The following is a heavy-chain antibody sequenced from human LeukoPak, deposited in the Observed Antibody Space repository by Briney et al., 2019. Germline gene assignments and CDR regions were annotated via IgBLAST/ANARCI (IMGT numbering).Heavy chain of an antibody. J-gene: IGHJ6*02. Sequence: SQTLSLTCAISGDSVSSNSAAWNWIRQSPSRGLEWLGRTYYRSKWYNDYAVSVKSRITINLDTSKNQFSLQLNSVTPEDTAVYYCARNCGGDCYEGHYYYGMDVWGQGTTVTVSS. CDR2: TYYRSKWYN. D-gene: IGHD2-21*02. V-gene: IGHV6-1*01. CDR1: GDSVSSNSAA. CDR3: ARNCGGDCYEGHYYYGMDV.